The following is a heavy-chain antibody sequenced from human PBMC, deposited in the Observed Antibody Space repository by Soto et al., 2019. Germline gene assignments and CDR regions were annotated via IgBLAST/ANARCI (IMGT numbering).Heavy chain of an antibody. CDR2: IYHSGST. D-gene: IGHD6-13*01. J-gene: IGHJ4*02. CDR3: ARSMAAAPPGHFDY. V-gene: IGHV4-4*02. Sequence: SETLSLTCAVSGGSISSSNWWSWVRQPPGKGLEWIGEIYHSGSTNYNPSLKSRVTIPVDKSKNQFSLKLSSVTAADTAVYYCARSMAAAPPGHFDYWGQGTLVTVSS. CDR1: GGSISSSNW.